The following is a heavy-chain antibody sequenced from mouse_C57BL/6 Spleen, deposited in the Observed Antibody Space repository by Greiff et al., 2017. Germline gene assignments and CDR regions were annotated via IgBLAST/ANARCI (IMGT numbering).Heavy chain of an antibody. CDR2: ISSGGSYT. V-gene: IGHV5-6*02. J-gene: IGHJ4*01. CDR3: ARHELVDY. CDR1: GFTFSSYG. Sequence: DVMLVESGGDLVKPGGSLKLSCAASGFTFSSYGMSWVRQTPDKRLEWVATISSGGSYTYYPDSVKGRFTISRDNAKNTLYLQMSSLKSEDTAMYYCARHELVDYWGQGTSVTVSS.